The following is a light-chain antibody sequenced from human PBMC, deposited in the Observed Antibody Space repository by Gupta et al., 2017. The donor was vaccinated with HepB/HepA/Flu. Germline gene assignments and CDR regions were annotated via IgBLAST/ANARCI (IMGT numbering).Light chain of an antibody. V-gene: IGKV2-28*01. CDR1: QRLLNSDGYAF. CDR3: RQARRPPFT. J-gene: IGKJ3*01. Sequence: DIMLTQSPLSLPVTLGEPASISCRSSQRLLNSDGYAFLDWYQQKPGQSPQLLIYSVSNRAPGVPDRFNGSGSDTEFTLKINKVEAEDVAIYYCRQARRPPFTFGHGTKVDI. CDR2: SVS.